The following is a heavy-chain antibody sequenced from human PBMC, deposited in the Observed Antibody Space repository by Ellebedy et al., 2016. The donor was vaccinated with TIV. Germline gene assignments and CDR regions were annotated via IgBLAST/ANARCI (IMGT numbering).Heavy chain of an antibody. D-gene: IGHD2-8*02. CDR3: AKAWGATGGYAPFDY. V-gene: IGHV4-39*07. J-gene: IGHJ4*02. Sequence: SETLSLXXTVSGGSNSSGGYYWSWIRQPPGKGLEWIGEINHSENTRYNPSLKSRVTMSLDTSKNQFSLKLSSVTAADTAVYYCAKAWGATGGYAPFDYWGQGALVTVSS. CDR1: GGSNSSGGYY. CDR2: INHSENT.